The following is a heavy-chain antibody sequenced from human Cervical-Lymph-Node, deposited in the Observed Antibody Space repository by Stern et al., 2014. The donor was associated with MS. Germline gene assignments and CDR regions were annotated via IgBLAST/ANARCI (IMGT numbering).Heavy chain of an antibody. CDR2: ITNVGST. Sequence: EVQLVESGGGVIQPGGSLRLSCTASWFTVSRDYMTWVRQAPGKGREWVSLITNVGSTFYTDSVKGRFTISRDDSKNTVYLHMTSLRAEDTAMYYCARDTSSPERSDWWGQGTLVTVSS. CDR1: WFTVSRDY. J-gene: IGHJ4*02. V-gene: IGHV3-53*01. CDR3: ARDTSSPERSDW. D-gene: IGHD1-1*01.